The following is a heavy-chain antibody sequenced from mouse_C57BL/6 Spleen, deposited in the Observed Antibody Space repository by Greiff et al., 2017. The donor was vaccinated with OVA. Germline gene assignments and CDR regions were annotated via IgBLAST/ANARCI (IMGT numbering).Heavy chain of an antibody. CDR1: GYTFTDYN. D-gene: IGHD4-1*01. J-gene: IGHJ3*01. CDR2: INPNNGGT. CDR3: ARMGLWFAY. Sequence: EVQLQQSGPELVKPGASVKISCKASGYTFTDYNMNWVKQSHGKSLEWIGDINPNNGGTSYNQKFKGKATLTVDKSSSTAYMELRSLTSEDSAVYYCARMGLWFAYWGQGTLVTVSA. V-gene: IGHV1-26*01.